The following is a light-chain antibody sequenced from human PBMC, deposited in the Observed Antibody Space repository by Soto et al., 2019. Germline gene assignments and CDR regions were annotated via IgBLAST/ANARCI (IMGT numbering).Light chain of an antibody. CDR2: GAS. CDR3: QQYNNWPRGT. J-gene: IGKJ2*01. Sequence: EIVMTQSPATLSVSPGERATLSCRASQSVSSNLAWYQQKPGQAPRLLIYGASTMATGIPARFSGSGSGTEFTLPISSLQSEDFAVYYCQQYNNWPRGTFGQGTKLEIK. CDR1: QSVSSN. V-gene: IGKV3-15*01.